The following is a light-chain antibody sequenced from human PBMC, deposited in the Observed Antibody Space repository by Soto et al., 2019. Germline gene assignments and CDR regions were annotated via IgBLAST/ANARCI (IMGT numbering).Light chain of an antibody. CDR3: QHYDGSPRT. CDR1: QSVKSNY. CDR2: GVF. J-gene: IGKJ2*01. Sequence: ETVLTQSPGTVSLSPGERATLSCTTSQSVKSNYLAWYQQKPGQAPRLLIYGVFNRATGIPDRFSGSGSGTDFTLTISGLEPEASAVYYCQHYDGSPRTFGQGTKLEI. V-gene: IGKV3-20*01.